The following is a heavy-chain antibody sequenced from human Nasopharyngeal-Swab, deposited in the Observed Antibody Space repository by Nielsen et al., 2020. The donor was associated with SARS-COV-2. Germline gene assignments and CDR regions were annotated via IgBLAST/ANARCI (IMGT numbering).Heavy chain of an antibody. D-gene: IGHD6-13*01. V-gene: IGHV4/OR15-8*01. CDR3: ARQVAAAIMPENWFDP. Sequence: VRQAPGKGLEWIGEIPPSFLPHSNPSLKSRVTISVDTSKNQFSLKLSSVTAADTAVYYCARQVAAAIMPENWFDPWGQGTLVTVSS. J-gene: IGHJ5*02. CDR2: IPPSFLP.